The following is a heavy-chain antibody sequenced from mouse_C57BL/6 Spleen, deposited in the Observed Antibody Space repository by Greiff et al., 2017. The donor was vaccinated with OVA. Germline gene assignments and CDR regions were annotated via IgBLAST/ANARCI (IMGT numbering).Heavy chain of an antibody. CDR2: INPNNGGT. CDR1: GYTFTDYN. V-gene: IGHV1-22*01. J-gene: IGHJ4*01. Sequence: VQLKESGPELVKPGASVKMSCKASGYTFTDYNMHWVKQSHGKSLEWIGYINPNNGGTSYNQKFKGKATLTVTKSSSTDNMERHSLTSEDSAVYYCARDDGYYLYAMDYWGQGTSVTVSS. D-gene: IGHD2-3*01. CDR3: ARDDGYYLYAMDY.